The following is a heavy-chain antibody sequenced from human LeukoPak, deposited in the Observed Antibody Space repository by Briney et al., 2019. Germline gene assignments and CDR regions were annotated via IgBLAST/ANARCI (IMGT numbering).Heavy chain of an antibody. V-gene: IGHV1-2*02. D-gene: IGHD6-13*01. J-gene: IGHJ4*02. Sequence: GASVKVSCKASGYTFTGYYMHWVRQAPGQGLEWMGWINPNSGGTNYAQKFQGRVTMTRDTSISTAYMELSRLRSDDTAVYYCARGNSKRGQQLVQCDYWGQGTLVTVSS. CDR2: INPNSGGT. CDR1: GYTFTGYY. CDR3: ARGNSKRGQQLVQCDY.